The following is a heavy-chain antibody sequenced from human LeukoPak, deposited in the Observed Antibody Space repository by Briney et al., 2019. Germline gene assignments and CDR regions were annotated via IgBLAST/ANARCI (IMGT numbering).Heavy chain of an antibody. J-gene: IGHJ4*02. CDR2: ISTNGHIT. Sequence: GGSLRLACSASGFTFSSYAMHWVRQAPGKGLEYVSGISTNGHITYYADSVKGRFTISRDNSKNTLFLQMSSLRPEDTAVYYCVKDIVVVLTSQFDYWGEGRSVTVSS. CDR1: GFTFSSYA. D-gene: IGHD3-22*01. CDR3: VKDIVVVLTSQFDY. V-gene: IGHV3-64D*09.